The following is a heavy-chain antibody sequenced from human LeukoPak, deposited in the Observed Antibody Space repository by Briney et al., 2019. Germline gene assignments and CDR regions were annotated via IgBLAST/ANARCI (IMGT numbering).Heavy chain of an antibody. J-gene: IGHJ5*02. CDR1: GYTFTGYY. V-gene: IGHV1-2*02. CDR3: ARDTQAVAGIFDWFDP. CDR2: INPNSGGT. D-gene: IGHD6-19*01. Sequence: ASVKVSCKASGYTFTGYYMHWVRQAPGQGLEWRGWINPNSGGTNYAQKFQGRVTMTRDTSISTAYMELSRLRSDDTAVYYCARDTQAVAGIFDWFDPWGQGTLVTVSS.